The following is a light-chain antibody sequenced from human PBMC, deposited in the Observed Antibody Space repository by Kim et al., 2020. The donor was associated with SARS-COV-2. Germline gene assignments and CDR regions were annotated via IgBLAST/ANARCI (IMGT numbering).Light chain of an antibody. CDR1: RSIANF. CDR2: RAS. J-gene: IGKJ4*02. Sequence: ASVGDRVTLACRASRSIANFLNCYQHKQGTAPKLLIHRASSTESGVQSRFSGRGCGTDFTLTISSLQPEDFATYYCKQSMSTTLTFCGGTKVDIK. V-gene: IGKV1-39*01. CDR3: KQSMSTTLT.